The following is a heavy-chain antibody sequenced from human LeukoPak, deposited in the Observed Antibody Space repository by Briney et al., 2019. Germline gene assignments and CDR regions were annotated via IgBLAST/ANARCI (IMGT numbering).Heavy chain of an antibody. Sequence: KPSETLSLTCTVSGGSISSYYWHWIRQPPGRGLEWIGYIYYSGSTNYNPSLKSRVTIPVDTSKNQFSLKLNSVTAADTAVYYCARLSYSSGAFWGQGTLVTVSS. CDR1: GGSISSYY. V-gene: IGHV4-59*08. CDR3: ARLSYSSGAF. J-gene: IGHJ4*02. D-gene: IGHD6-19*01. CDR2: IYYSGST.